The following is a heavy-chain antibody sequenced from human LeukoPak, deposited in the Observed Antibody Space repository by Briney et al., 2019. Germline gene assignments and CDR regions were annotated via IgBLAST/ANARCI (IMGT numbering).Heavy chain of an antibody. Sequence: PSETLSLTCTVSGGSISSYYWSWIRQPAGKGLEWIGRIYTSGSTNHNPSLKSRVTMSVDTSKNQFSLKLSSVTAADTAVYYCAREPYYDFWSGYYSHRGDWFDPWGREPWSPSPQ. D-gene: IGHD3-3*01. J-gene: IGHJ5*02. CDR3: AREPYYDFWSGYYSHRGDWFDP. CDR2: IYTSGST. V-gene: IGHV4-4*07. CDR1: GGSISSYY.